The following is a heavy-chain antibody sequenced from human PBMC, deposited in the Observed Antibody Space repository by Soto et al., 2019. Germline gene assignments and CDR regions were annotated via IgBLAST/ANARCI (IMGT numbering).Heavy chain of an antibody. D-gene: IGHD1-26*01. CDR1: GGSISSGGYY. Sequence: QVQLQESGPGLVKPSQTLSLTCTVSGGSISSGGYYWSWIRQHPGKGLEWIGYIYYSGSTHYNPSHKSRVTMSVDTSKNQSSRKLSSVTAADTAVYYCARGGWGLQGDYWGQGTLVTVSS. CDR2: IYYSGST. J-gene: IGHJ4*02. V-gene: IGHV4-31*03. CDR3: ARGGWGLQGDY.